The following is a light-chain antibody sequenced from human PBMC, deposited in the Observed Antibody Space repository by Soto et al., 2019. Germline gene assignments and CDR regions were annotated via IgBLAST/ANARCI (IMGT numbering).Light chain of an antibody. J-gene: IGKJ1*01. CDR3: QEYIQWPPGM. V-gene: IGKV1-39*02. CDR1: QRIFSY. CDR2: KAS. Sequence: DIHMTHSPSSLSSSVVYIVTVTCLSSQRIFSYLNWYQQKPGKAPKPLIYKASTLKSGVPSRFSGSGSGTEFTLTISSLQSEDFAVYYCQEYIQWPPGMFGPGTKVDIK.